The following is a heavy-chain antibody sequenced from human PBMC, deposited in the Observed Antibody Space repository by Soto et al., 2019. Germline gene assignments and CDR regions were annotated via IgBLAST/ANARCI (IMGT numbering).Heavy chain of an antibody. Sequence: PSETLSLTCTVSGGSISSYYWSWIRQPPGKGLEWIGYIYYSGSTNYNPSLKSRVTISVDTSKNQFSLKLSSVTAADTAVYYCARQAYSSGSSWFDPWGQGTLVTVPS. CDR3: ARQAYSSGSSWFDP. CDR1: GGSISSYY. J-gene: IGHJ5*02. CDR2: IYYSGST. D-gene: IGHD6-19*01. V-gene: IGHV4-59*08.